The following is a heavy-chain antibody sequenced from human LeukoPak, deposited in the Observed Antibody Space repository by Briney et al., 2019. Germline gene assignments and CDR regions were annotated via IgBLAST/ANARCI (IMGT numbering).Heavy chain of an antibody. CDR3: AAARLPSAFDY. CDR1: GGSISSYY. V-gene: IGHV4-4*07. J-gene: IGHJ4*02. D-gene: IGHD2-2*01. Sequence: SETLSLTCTVSGGSISSYYWSWVRQPAGKGLEWIGRIYTSGNTNYNPSLKGRVTMTVDTSKNQFSLNLSSVTAADTAVYYCAAARLPSAFDYWGQGTLVTVSS. CDR2: IYTSGNT.